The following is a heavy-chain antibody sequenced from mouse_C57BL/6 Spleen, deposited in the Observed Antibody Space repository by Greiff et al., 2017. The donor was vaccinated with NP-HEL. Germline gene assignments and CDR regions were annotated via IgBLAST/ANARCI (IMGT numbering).Heavy chain of an antibody. V-gene: IGHV5-17*01. J-gene: IGHJ2*01. CDR3: ARRDYFDY. CDR2: ISSGSSTI. CDR1: GFTFSNYG. Sequence: HLVESGGGLVKPGGSLKLSCAASGFTFSNYGMHWVRQAPEKGLEWVAYISSGSSTIYYADTVKGRFTISRDNAKNTLFLQMTSLRSEDTAMYYCARRDYFDYWGQGTTLTVSS.